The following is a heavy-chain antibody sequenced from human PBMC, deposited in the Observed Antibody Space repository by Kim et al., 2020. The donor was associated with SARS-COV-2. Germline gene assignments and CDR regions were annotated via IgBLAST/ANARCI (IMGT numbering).Heavy chain of an antibody. CDR1: GGSFSGYY. CDR2: INHSGST. CDR3: ARGRYDILTGYYKLDY. D-gene: IGHD3-9*01. J-gene: IGHJ4*02. Sequence: SETLSLTCAVYGGSFSGYYWSWIRQPPGKGLEWIGEINHSGSTNYNPSLKSRVTISVDTSKNQFSLKLSSVTAADTAVYYCARGRYDILTGYYKLDYWGQGTLVTVSS. V-gene: IGHV4-34*01.